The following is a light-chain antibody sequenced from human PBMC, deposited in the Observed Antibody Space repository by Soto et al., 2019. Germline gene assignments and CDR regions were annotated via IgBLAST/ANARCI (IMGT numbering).Light chain of an antibody. CDR3: QQYGSPIT. CDR1: RTVDGNY. V-gene: IGKV3-20*01. Sequence: PGERATLSCRASRTVDGNYLAWYHQKPGQPPRLLIHSASTRAPGIPDRFSASGAGTDFTLTISRLEPEDFAVYYCQQYGSPITFGQGTRLEIK. CDR2: SAS. J-gene: IGKJ5*01.